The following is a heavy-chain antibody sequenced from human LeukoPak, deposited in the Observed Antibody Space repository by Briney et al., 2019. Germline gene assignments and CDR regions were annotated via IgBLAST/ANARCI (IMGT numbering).Heavy chain of an antibody. CDR2: IYYSGRT. CDR1: GGSISSSSYY. J-gene: IGHJ4*02. V-gene: IGHV4-39*01. CDR3: AIGLYEDFGY. D-gene: IGHD3-3*01. Sequence: SETLSLTCTVSGGSISSSSYYWGWIRQPPGKGLEWIGSIYYSGRTYYNPSLKSRVTISVDTSKNQFSLKLSSVTAADTAVYYCAIGLYEDFGYWGQGTLVTVSS.